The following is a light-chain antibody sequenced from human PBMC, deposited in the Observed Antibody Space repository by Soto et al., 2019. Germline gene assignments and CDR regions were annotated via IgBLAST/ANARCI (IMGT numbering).Light chain of an antibody. Sequence: EIVLTQSRATLSSFPGHRLTLSYRASQAVNTRLAWYKHKPGQAPRLISYLASNRAAGVPARFSGSGSGTDFTLTISDVEPEDFAVYYCHQRQSWPRTFGQGTKVDIK. CDR1: QAVNTR. CDR3: HQRQSWPRT. CDR2: LAS. V-gene: IGKV3-11*01. J-gene: IGKJ1*01.